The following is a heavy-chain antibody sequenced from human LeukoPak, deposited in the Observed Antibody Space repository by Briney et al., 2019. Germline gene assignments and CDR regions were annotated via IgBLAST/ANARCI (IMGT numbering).Heavy chain of an antibody. CDR2: IYYSGST. Sequence: SETLSLTCTVSGGSISTYYWSWIRQPPGKGLEWIGYIYYSGSTNYNPSLKSRVTISVDTSKNQFSLKLSSVTAADTAVYYCAAEGGDLATCWGQGTLVTVSS. CDR1: GGSISTYY. D-gene: IGHD4-17*01. J-gene: IGHJ4*02. CDR3: AAEGGDLATC. V-gene: IGHV4-59*01.